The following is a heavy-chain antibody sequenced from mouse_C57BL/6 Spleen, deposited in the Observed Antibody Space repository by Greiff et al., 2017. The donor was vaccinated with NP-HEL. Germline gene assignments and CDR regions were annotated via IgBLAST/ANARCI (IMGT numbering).Heavy chain of an antibody. CDR2: IDPSDSET. J-gene: IGHJ4*01. Sequence: QVQLQQPGAELVRPGSSVKLSCKASGYTFTSYWMHWVKQRPIQGLEWIGNIDPSDSETHYNQKFKDKATLTVDKSSSTAYMQLSSLTSEDSAVYYCAPITTVDGYYAMDYWGQGTSVTVSS. CDR1: GYTFTSYW. D-gene: IGHD1-1*01. CDR3: APITTVDGYYAMDY. V-gene: IGHV1-52*01.